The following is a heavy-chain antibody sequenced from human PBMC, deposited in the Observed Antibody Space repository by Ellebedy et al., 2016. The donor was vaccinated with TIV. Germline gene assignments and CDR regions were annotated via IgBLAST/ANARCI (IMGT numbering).Heavy chain of an antibody. V-gene: IGHV1-58*02. Sequence: SVKVSXKASGFTFTSSAMQWVRQARGQRLEWIGWIVVGSGNTGYAQKFQGRVTMTRNTSISTAYMELSSLRSEDTAVYYCARGLEGERFGTTWGQGTLVTVSS. D-gene: IGHD3-10*01. CDR1: GFTFTSSA. J-gene: IGHJ5*02. CDR2: IVVGSGNT. CDR3: ARGLEGERFGTT.